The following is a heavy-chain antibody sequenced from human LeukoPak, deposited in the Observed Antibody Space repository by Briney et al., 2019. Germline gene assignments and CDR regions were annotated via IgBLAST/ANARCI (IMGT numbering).Heavy chain of an antibody. CDR3: ARDGYCSSTGCSAYFFDS. V-gene: IGHV3-30-3*01. CDR2: ISYDGSNK. D-gene: IGHD2-2*03. Sequence: QPGRSLRLSCAASGFTFSSYAMHWVHQAPGKGLHLVAVISYDGSNKYYADSVKGRFTISRDNSKNTLYLQLNSLRPEDTALYYCARDGYCSSTGCSAYFFDSWGQGTLVTVSS. CDR1: GFTFSSYA. J-gene: IGHJ4*02.